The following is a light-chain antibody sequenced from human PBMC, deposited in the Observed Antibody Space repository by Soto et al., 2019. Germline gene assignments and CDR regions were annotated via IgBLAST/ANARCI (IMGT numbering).Light chain of an antibody. J-gene: IGLJ2*01. CDR3: CSYAGSNNLGVL. V-gene: IGLV2-8*01. Sequence: QSALTQPPSASGSPGQSVTISCTGTSSDVGGYNYVSWYQQHPGKAPKLMIYEVTKRPSGVPDRFSGSKSGNTASLTVSGLQAEDEADYYCCSYAGSNNLGVLFGGGTKVTVI. CDR1: SSDVGGYNY. CDR2: EVT.